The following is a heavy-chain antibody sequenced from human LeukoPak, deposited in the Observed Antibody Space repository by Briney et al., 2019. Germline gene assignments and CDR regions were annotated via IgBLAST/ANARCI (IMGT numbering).Heavy chain of an antibody. D-gene: IGHD3-22*01. J-gene: IGHJ2*01. CDR1: GYTFTSYG. CDR2: ISAYNGNT. CDR3: ARGPYYDSSGYPDFDL. Sequence: ASVKVSCKASGYTFTSYGISWVRQAPGQGLEWMGWISAYNGNTNYAQKLQGRVTMTTDTPTSTAYMELRSLRSDDTAVYYCARGPYYDSSGYPDFDLWGRGTLVTVSS. V-gene: IGHV1-18*01.